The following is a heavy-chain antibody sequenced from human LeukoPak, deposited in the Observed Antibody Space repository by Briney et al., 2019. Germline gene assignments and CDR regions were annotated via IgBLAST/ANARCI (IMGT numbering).Heavy chain of an antibody. D-gene: IGHD3-10*01. V-gene: IGHV4-39*07. Sequence: SETLSLTCTVSGGSISSSSYYWGWIRQPPGKGLEWIGSIYYSGSTYYNPSLKSRVTISVDTSKNQFSLKLSSVTAADTAVYYCARGRSLSGSGSYSVRWYYFDYWGQGTLVTVSS. CDR2: IYYSGST. CDR1: GGSISSSSYY. CDR3: ARGRSLSGSGSYSVRWYYFDY. J-gene: IGHJ4*02.